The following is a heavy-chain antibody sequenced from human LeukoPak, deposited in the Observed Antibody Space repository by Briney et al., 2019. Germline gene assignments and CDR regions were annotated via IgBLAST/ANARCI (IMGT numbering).Heavy chain of an antibody. J-gene: IGHJ4*02. Sequence: AGGSLRLFCAASGFTFSSYSMNWVRQAPGQGLEWVSSISSSSSYIYYADLVKGRFTISRDNAKNSLYLQMNSLRAEDTAVYNCARGSLRPDYWGQGTLVTVSS. CDR3: ARGSLRPDY. CDR2: ISSSSSYI. CDR1: GFTFSSYS. D-gene: IGHD3-10*01. V-gene: IGHV3-21*01.